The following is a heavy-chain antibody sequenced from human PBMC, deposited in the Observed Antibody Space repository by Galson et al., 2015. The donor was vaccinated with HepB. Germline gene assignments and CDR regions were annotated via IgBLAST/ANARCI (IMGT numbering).Heavy chain of an antibody. CDR2: IKQDGSQR. D-gene: IGHD2-15*01. Sequence: SLRLSCAASGFTFSSYWMNWVRQAPGKGLEWVANIKQDGSQRYYGDSVKGRFTISRDNARNSLHLQMNCLRAEDTAAYYCARGRHDVWGQGTPVTVSS. J-gene: IGHJ6*02. V-gene: IGHV3-7*01. CDR1: GFTFSSYW. CDR3: ARGRHDV.